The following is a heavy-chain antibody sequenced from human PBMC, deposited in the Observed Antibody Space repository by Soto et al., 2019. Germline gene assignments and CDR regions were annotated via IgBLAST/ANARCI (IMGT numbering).Heavy chain of an antibody. J-gene: IGHJ5*02. CDR1: GFTFSSYG. CDR2: IWYDGSNK. CDR3: ARDLMVIQNWFDP. D-gene: IGHD3-16*01. Sequence: ESGGGVVQPGRSLRLSCAASGFTFSSYGMHWVRQAPGKGLEWVAVIWYDGSNKYYADSVKGRFTISRDNSKNTLYLQMNSLRAEDTAVYYCARDLMVIQNWFDPWGQGTLVTVSS. V-gene: IGHV3-33*01.